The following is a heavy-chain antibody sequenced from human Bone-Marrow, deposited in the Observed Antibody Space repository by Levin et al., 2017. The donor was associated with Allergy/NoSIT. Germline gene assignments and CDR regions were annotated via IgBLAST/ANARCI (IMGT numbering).Heavy chain of an antibody. Sequence: QTLSLTCTVSSGSISITSYYWAWIRQPPGKGLEWIGNIYYSGSTYYNPSLKSRITLSVDTSKNQFSLKLRSVTAADAATYYCAKESGDFGKYGIDVWGQGTTVTVSS. V-gene: IGHV4-39*07. J-gene: IGHJ6*02. CDR1: SGSISITSYY. D-gene: IGHD4-17*01. CDR3: AKESGDFGKYGIDV. CDR2: IYYSGST.